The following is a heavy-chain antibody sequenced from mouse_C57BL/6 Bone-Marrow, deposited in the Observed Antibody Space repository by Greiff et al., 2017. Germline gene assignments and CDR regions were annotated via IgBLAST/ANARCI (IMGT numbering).Heavy chain of an antibody. V-gene: IGHV1-74*01. J-gene: IGHJ2*01. CDR1: GYTFTSYW. D-gene: IGHD1-1*01. CDR3: AIGGLTVVSHGDDWDY. CDR2: IHPSDSDT. Sequence: QVQLQQPGAELVKPGASVKVSCKASGYTFTSYWMHWVKQRPGQGLEWIGRIHPSDSDTNYNQKFKGKATLAVDKSSSTAYMQLSSLTSEDSAVYYCAIGGLTVVSHGDDWDYWGQGTTLTVSS.